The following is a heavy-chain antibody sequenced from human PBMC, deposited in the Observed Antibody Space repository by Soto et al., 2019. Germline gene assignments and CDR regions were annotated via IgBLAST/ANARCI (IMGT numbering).Heavy chain of an antibody. J-gene: IGHJ3*02. V-gene: IGHV3-74*01. D-gene: IGHD3-3*02. Sequence: GGSLGLACAASGVTVRSYGVHWVRQAPGKGLVWVSRINSDGSSTSYADSVKGRFTISRDNAKNTLYLQMNSLRAEDTAVYYCARDPPSYLEWLLLGRNAFDIWGQGTMVTVSS. CDR1: GVTVRSYG. CDR3: ARDPPSYLEWLLLGRNAFDI. CDR2: INSDGSST.